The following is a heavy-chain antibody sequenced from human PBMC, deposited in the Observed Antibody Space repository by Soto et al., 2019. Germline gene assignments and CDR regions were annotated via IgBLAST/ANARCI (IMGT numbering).Heavy chain of an antibody. CDR1: GDYISSDNW. D-gene: IGHD2-2*01. CDR2: IYHSGCT. J-gene: IGHJ6*02. Sequence: QVQLQESGPGLVKPSGTLSLSCAVSGDYISSDNWWSWVRQPPGKGLEWIGEIYHSGCTNYNPSLNSRVTISTDKSKNQFSLKLSSVTAADTAVYYCARDWSGSTSCTYYGMDVWGQVTTVAVSS. V-gene: IGHV4-4*02. CDR3: ARDWSGSTSCTYYGMDV.